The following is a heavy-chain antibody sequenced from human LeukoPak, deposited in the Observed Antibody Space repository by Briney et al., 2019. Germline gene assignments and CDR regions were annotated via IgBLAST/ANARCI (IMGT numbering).Heavy chain of an antibody. CDR3: AKDRGSSSRPYYFDY. CDR2: ISTSAGST. V-gene: IGHV3-23*01. D-gene: IGHD6-6*01. Sequence: GGSLRLSCAASGFTFSSYAMNWVRQAPGKGLEWVSVISTSAGSTYYADSVKGRFTISRDNSKNTLYLQMNSLRAEDTAVYYCAKDRGSSSRPYYFDYWGQGTLVTVTS. J-gene: IGHJ4*02. CDR1: GFTFSSYA.